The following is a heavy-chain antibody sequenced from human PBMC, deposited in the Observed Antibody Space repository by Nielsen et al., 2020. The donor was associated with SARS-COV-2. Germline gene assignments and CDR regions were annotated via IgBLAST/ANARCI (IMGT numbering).Heavy chain of an antibody. CDR2: IWYDGSNK. D-gene: IGHD6-19*01. CDR1: GFTFSSYG. V-gene: IGHV3-33*08. CDR3: ARHLYSSGWYLDY. Sequence: SCAASGFTFSSYGMHWVRQAPGKGLEWVAVIWYDGSNKYYADSVKGRFTISRDNSKNTLYLQMNSLRAEDTAVYYCARHLYSSGWYLDYWGQGTLVTVSS. J-gene: IGHJ4*02.